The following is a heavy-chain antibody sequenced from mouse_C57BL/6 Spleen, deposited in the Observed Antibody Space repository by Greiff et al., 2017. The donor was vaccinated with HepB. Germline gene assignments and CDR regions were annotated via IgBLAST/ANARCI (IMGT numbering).Heavy chain of an antibody. CDR3: ARLRDYYGSSYDAMDY. CDR1: GYTFTSYT. CDR2: INPGSGYT. V-gene: IGHV1-4*01. J-gene: IGHJ4*01. Sequence: VQLQQSGAELARPGASVKMSCKASGYTFTSYTMHWVKQRPEQGLEWIGNINPGSGYTKYDQKFKDKATLTADKSSSTAYMQLSSLTSEDSAVYYCARLRDYYGSSYDAMDYWGQGTSVTVSS. D-gene: IGHD1-1*01.